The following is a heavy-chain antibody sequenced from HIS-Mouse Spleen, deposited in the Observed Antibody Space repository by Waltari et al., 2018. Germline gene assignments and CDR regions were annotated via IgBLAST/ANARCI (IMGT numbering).Heavy chain of an antibody. CDR1: GFSLSTSGVG. D-gene: IGHD4-17*01. CDR2: IYWDDDK. CDR3: AHSSTNGELDY. Sequence: QITLKDSGPTLVTPTQTLTLTCTFSGFSLSTSGVGVVWIRQPPGKALEWLALIYWDDDKSYIPSLKSRLTITKDTSKNQVVLTMTNMDPVDTATYYCAHSSTNGELDYWGQGTLVTVSS. V-gene: IGHV2-5*02. J-gene: IGHJ4*02.